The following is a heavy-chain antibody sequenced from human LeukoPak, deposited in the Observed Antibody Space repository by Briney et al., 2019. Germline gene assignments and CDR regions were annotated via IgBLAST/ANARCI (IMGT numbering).Heavy chain of an antibody. D-gene: IGHD5-24*01. CDR3: AMKAVPRPRLHDAFDF. V-gene: IGHV3-23*01. CDR1: GFTFSNYA. J-gene: IGHJ3*01. CDR2: ISGSASST. Sequence: GGSLRLSCAASGFTFSNYAMSWVRQAPGKGLEWVSTISGSASSTYHADSVKGRFTISRDNSKNTLYLQMNSLRADDTAVYYCAMKAVPRPRLHDAFDFWGQGTVVSVSS.